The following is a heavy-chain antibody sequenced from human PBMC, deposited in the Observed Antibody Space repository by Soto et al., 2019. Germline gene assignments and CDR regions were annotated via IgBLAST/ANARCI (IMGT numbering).Heavy chain of an antibody. J-gene: IGHJ4*02. CDR3: ATRDYYGSGNYIL. CDR2: IHRSGST. D-gene: IGHD3-10*01. Sequence: SETLSLTCAVSGGSINSRDWWSWVRQPPGKGLEWIGEIHRSGSTNYNPSLKSRVIISVDKSKNQFSLKLTSVTAADTAVYYCATRDYYGSGNYILWGQGTLVTVSS. CDR1: GGSINSRDW. V-gene: IGHV4-4*02.